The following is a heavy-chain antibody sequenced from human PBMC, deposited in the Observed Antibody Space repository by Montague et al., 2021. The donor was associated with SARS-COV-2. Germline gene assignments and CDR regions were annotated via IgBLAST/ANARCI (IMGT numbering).Heavy chain of an antibody. V-gene: IGHV4-39*01. D-gene: IGHD6-25*01. CDR1: GGSISSGSYY. J-gene: IGHJ4*02. Sequence: SETLSLTCTVAGGSISSGSYYWGWIRQPPGKGLEWIGNIHYSGSTYYKSRVTISVDTSKNQFSLKVTSVTAPDTAVYYCARRLGGSGWLDYWGQGTLVTVSS. CDR2: IHYSGST. CDR3: ARRLGGSGWLDY.